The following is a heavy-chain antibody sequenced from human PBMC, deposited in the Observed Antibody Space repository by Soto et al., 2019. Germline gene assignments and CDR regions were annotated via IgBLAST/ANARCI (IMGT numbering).Heavy chain of an antibody. Sequence: QVQLVQSGAEVKKPGASVKVSCKASGFTFAIYGITWVRQAPGQGLEWMGWINPYNGNTNYAQKFQGRVTMTTDTSTGTGYMELRSLRSDGTAVYYCARVVAAAPVYYGMDVWGQGTTVTVSS. CDR2: INPYNGNT. CDR1: GFTFAIYG. J-gene: IGHJ6*02. V-gene: IGHV1-18*01. D-gene: IGHD2-15*01. CDR3: ARVVAAAPVYYGMDV.